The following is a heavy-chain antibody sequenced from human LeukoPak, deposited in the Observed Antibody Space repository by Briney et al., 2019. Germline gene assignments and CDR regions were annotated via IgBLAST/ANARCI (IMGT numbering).Heavy chain of an antibody. Sequence: GGSLRLSCAASGFTFSNYWMNWVRQAPGKGLEWVANIKQDGSEKYYVDSVKGRFTISRDNAKNSLYLQMNSLRAEDTAVYYCASCYSSSPSYYDYWGQGTLVTVSS. CDR3: ASCYSSSPSYYDY. D-gene: IGHD6-6*01. CDR2: IKQDGSEK. J-gene: IGHJ4*02. CDR1: GFTFSNYW. V-gene: IGHV3-7*03.